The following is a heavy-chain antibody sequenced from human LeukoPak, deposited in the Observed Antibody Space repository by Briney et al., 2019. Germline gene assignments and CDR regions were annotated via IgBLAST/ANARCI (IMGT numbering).Heavy chain of an antibody. V-gene: IGHV4-59*01. Sequence: SETLSLTCTVSGGSISSYYWSWIRQPPGKGLEWIGYIYYSGSTNYNPSPKSRVTISVDTSKNQFSLKPSSVTAADTAVYYCAARPPLRGWFDPWGQGTLVTVSS. CDR3: AARPPLRGWFDP. CDR2: IYYSGST. J-gene: IGHJ5*02. CDR1: GGSISSYY.